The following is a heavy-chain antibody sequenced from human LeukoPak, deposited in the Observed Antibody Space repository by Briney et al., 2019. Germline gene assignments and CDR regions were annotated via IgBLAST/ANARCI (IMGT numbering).Heavy chain of an antibody. CDR2: ISYDGSNK. CDR1: GFTFSSYG. J-gene: IGHJ4*02. V-gene: IGHV3-30*18. CDR3: AKSGSSSGWYGGSRY. Sequence: GRSLRLSCAASGFTFSSYGMHWVRQAPGKGVEWVAVISYDGSNKYYADSVKGRFTISRDNSKNTLCLQMNSLRAEDTAVYYCAKSGSSSGWYGGSRYWGQGTLVTVSS. D-gene: IGHD6-19*01.